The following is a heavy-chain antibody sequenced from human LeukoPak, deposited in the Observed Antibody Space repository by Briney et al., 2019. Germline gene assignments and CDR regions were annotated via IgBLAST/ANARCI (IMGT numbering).Heavy chain of an antibody. CDR3: ARDKVVGATYFDY. CDR2: ITNDGSST. J-gene: IGHJ4*02. D-gene: IGHD1-26*01. V-gene: IGHV3-74*01. Sequence: GGSLRLSCAASGLTFSSHWMHWVRQAPGKGLVWVSRITNDGSSTTYADSVKGRFTISRDNAKNMLYLQVNSLRAEDTAVYYCARDKVVGATYFDYWGQGTLVTVSS. CDR1: GLTFSSHW.